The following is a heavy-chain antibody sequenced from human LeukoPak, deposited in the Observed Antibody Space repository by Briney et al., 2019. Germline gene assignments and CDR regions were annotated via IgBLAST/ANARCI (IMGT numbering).Heavy chain of an antibody. CDR3: ARGEQLLKDYYYYYMDV. J-gene: IGHJ6*03. V-gene: IGHV1-46*01. CDR1: GGTFSIYA. Sequence: ASVKVSFTASGGTFSIYAISWVRQAPGQGLEWMGIINPSGGSTSYAQKFQGRVTMTRDTSTSTVYMELSSLRSEDTAVYYCARGEQLLKDYYYYYMDVWGKGTTVTVSS. CDR2: INPSGGST. D-gene: IGHD2-2*01.